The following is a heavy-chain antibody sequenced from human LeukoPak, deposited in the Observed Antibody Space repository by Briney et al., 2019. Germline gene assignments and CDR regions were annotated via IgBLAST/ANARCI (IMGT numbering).Heavy chain of an antibody. CDR2: ISSSSSYI. V-gene: IGHV3-21*01. CDR1: GFTFSSYS. CDR3: ARDTFSGYANDAFDI. Sequence: GGSLRLSCAASGFTFSSYSMNWVRQAPGKGLEWVSSISSSSSYIYYADSVKGRFSISRDNAKNSLYLQMNSLRAEDTAVYYCARDTFSGYANDAFDIWGQGTMVTVSS. J-gene: IGHJ3*02. D-gene: IGHD5-12*01.